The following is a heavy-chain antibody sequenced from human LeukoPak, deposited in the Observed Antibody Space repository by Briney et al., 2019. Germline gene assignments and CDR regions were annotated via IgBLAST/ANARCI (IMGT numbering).Heavy chain of an antibody. Sequence: SETLSLTCAVYGGSFSGYYWSWIRQPPGKGLEWIGEIYHSGSTNYNPSLKSRVTISVDTSKNQFSLKLSSVTAADTAVYYCARAGDSSGWYHYYYGMDVWGQGTTVTVSS. D-gene: IGHD6-19*01. CDR1: GGSFSGYY. CDR3: ARAGDSSGWYHYYYGMDV. J-gene: IGHJ6*02. CDR2: IYHSGST. V-gene: IGHV4-34*01.